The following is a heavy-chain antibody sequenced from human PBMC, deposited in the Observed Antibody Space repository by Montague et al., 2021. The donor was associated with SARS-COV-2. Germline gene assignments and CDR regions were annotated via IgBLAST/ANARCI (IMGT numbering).Heavy chain of an antibody. J-gene: IGHJ5*02. CDR2: IYHSGST. V-gene: IGHV4-38-2*02. CDR1: GYSISSGYY. D-gene: IGHD3-10*01. Sequence: SETLSLTCTVSGYSISSGYYWGWIRQPPGKGLEWIGSIYHSGSTXYNPSLESRVTISVDTSKNQFSLKLSSVTAADTAVYYCARDCYDYGSGSYQRWFDPWGQGTLVTASS. CDR3: ARDCYDYGSGSYQRWFDP.